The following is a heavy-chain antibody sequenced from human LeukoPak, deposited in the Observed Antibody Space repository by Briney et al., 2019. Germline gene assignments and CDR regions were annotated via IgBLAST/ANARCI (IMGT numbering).Heavy chain of an antibody. D-gene: IGHD3-16*01. V-gene: IGHV3-23*01. CDR1: GFTFSSYA. J-gene: IGHJ4*02. CDR2: ISGSGGST. CDR3: AKDRYYDYVWGSSFFDY. Sequence: GGSLRLSCAASGFTFSSYAMSWVRQAPGKGLEWVSAISGSGGSTYYADSVKGRFTISRDNSKNTLYLQMNSLRAEDTAVYYCAKDRYYDYVWGSSFFDYWGQGTLVTVSS.